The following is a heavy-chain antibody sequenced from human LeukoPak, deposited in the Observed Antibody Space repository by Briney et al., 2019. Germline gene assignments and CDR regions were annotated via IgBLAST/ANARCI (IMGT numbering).Heavy chain of an antibody. CDR1: GFTFSSYS. D-gene: IGHD4-17*01. CDR2: ISSSSSYI. CDR3: ARDYYGDYYFDY. V-gene: IGHV3-21*01. J-gene: IGHJ4*02. Sequence: PGGSLRLSCAASGFTFSSYSMNWVRQAPGKGLEWVSSISSSSSYIYYADSVKGRFTISRDTAKNSLYLQMNSLRAEDTAVYYCARDYYGDYYFDYWGQGTRVTVSS.